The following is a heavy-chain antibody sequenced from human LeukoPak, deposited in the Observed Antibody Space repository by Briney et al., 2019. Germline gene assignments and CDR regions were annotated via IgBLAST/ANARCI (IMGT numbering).Heavy chain of an antibody. V-gene: IGHV1-18*01. Sequence: ASVKVSCKASGYTFTSYGISWVRQAPGQGLEWMGWISAYNGNTNYAQKLQGRVTMTTDTSTSTAYMELRSLRCDDTAVYYCARYQVVVVPAAGRDAFDIWGQGTMVTVSS. D-gene: IGHD2-2*01. CDR2: ISAYNGNT. CDR1: GYTFTSYG. CDR3: ARYQVVVVPAAGRDAFDI. J-gene: IGHJ3*02.